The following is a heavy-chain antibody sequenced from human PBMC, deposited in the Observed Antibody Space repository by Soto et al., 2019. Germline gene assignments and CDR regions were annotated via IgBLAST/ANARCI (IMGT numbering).Heavy chain of an antibody. V-gene: IGHV4-39*01. D-gene: IGHD3-22*01. J-gene: IGHJ3*02. CDR2: IYYSGST. Sequence: SSETLSLTCTVSGGSISSSSYYWGWIRQPPGKGLEWIGSIYYSGSTYYNQSLKSRVTISVDTSKNQFSLKLSSVTAADTAVYYCARTYYYDSSGYYGDAFDIWGQGTMVTVSS. CDR1: GGSISSSSYY. CDR3: ARTYYYDSSGYYGDAFDI.